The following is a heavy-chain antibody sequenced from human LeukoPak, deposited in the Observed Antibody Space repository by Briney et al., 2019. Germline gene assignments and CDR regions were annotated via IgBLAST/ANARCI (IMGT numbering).Heavy chain of an antibody. CDR2: IYYTGST. J-gene: IGHJ4*02. V-gene: IGHV4-38-2*02. Sequence: SETLSLTCTVSGYSISSGYYLGWIRQPPGKGLEWIGNIYYTGSTYYNASLQSRVTISIDTSKNQFSLRLNSVTAADTAMYYCVKSGGYGLIDYWGQGTLVTVSS. CDR3: VKSGGYGLIDY. CDR1: GYSISSGYY. D-gene: IGHD1-26*01.